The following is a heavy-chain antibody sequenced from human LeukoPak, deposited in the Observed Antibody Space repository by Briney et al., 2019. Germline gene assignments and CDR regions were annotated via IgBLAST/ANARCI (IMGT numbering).Heavy chain of an antibody. D-gene: IGHD1-26*01. CDR3: ARDNCWGYFCAFDI. J-gene: IGHJ3*02. CDR1: GYTFTGYY. CDR2: INPNSGGT. Sequence: ASVKVSCKASGYTFTGYYMHWGRQAPAQGLEWMGWINPNSGGTNYEQKFQGRVNMTRDTSIGTAYMELSRLRSDDTGVYYCARDNCWGYFCAFDIWGQGTMVTVSS. V-gene: IGHV1-2*02.